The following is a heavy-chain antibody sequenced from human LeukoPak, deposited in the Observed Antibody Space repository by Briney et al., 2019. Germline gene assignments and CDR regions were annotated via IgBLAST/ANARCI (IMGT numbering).Heavy chain of an antibody. CDR2: INHSGST. D-gene: IGHD3-16*01. CDR3: ARAGGFFSPFGY. J-gene: IGHJ4*02. V-gene: IGHV4-34*01. CDR1: GGSFSGYY. Sequence: PSETLSLTCAVYGGSFSGYYWSWIRQPPGKGLEWIGEINHSGSTNYNPSLKSRVTISVDTSKNQFSLKLSSVTAADTAVYYCARAGGFFSPFGYWGQGTLVTVAS.